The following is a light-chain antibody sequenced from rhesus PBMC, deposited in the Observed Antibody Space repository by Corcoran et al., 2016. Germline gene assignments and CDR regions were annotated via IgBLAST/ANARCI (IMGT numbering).Light chain of an antibody. V-gene: IGLV2-13*03. J-gene: IGLJ1*01. CDR3: SSDASRGTYI. Sequence: QAAPTQSPSVSGSPGQSVTISCTGTSSDICAYNRYSWYQQHPDKAPKLMIYEVSKRPSGVSDRFSGSKSGNTASLTVSGLQAEDEADYYCSSDASRGTYIFGAGTRLTVL. CDR1: SSDICAYNR. CDR2: EVS.